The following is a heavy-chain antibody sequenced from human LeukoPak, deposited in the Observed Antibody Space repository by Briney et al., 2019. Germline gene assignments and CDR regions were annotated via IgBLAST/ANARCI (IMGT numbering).Heavy chain of an antibody. J-gene: IGHJ3*01. V-gene: IGHV3-66*01. D-gene: IGHD2-15*01. CDR1: GFTVSSDY. CDR2: LNSVGTT. Sequence: GGSLRLPWAASGFTVSSDYMTWVRQAPGKGLEWVSLLNSVGTTYYTDSVKGRFTISRDNSNNTLYLQMNSLRADDTALYYCARAYSYAFHVWGQGTMVTVSS. CDR3: ARAYSYAFHV.